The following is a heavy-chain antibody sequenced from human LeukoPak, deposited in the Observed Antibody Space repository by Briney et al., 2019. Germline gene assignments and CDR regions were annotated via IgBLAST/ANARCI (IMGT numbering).Heavy chain of an antibody. CDR1: GGSISSYY. V-gene: IGHV4-59*08. CDR3: ARHIWHYYSYGMDV. Sequence: SETLSLTCTVSGGSISSYYWSWIRQPPGKGLEWIGYIYYSGSTNYNPSLKSRVTISVDTSKNQFSLKLSSVTAADTAVYYCARHIWHYYSYGMDVWGQGTTVTVSS. CDR2: IYYSGST. J-gene: IGHJ6*02. D-gene: IGHD5-24*01.